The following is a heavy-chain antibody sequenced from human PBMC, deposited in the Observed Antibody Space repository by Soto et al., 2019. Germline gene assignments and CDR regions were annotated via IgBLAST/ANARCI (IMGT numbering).Heavy chain of an antibody. Sequence: GGSLRLSCAASGFTFSSYWMSWVRQAPGKGLEWVANIKQDGSEKYYVDSVKGRFTISRDNAKNSLYLQMNSLRAEDTAVYYCARDPVVAVADTTDYYYGMDVWGQGTTVTVSS. CDR1: GFTFSSYW. D-gene: IGHD2-15*01. CDR2: IKQDGSEK. V-gene: IGHV3-7*03. CDR3: ARDPVVAVADTTDYYYGMDV. J-gene: IGHJ6*02.